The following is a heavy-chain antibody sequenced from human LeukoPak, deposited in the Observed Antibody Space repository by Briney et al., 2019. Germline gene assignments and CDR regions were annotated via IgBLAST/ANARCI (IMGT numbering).Heavy chain of an antibody. J-gene: IGHJ6*03. Sequence: GGSLRLSCAASGFTFSSYAMSWVRQAPGKGLEWVSAISGSGGSTYYADSLKGRFTISRDNSKNTLYLQMNSLRAEDTAVYYCAKNLVSTVIIPPYYYYYYMDVWGKGTTVTISS. CDR1: GFTFSSYA. D-gene: IGHD4-23*01. V-gene: IGHV3-23*01. CDR2: ISGSGGST. CDR3: AKNLVSTVIIPPYYYYYYMDV.